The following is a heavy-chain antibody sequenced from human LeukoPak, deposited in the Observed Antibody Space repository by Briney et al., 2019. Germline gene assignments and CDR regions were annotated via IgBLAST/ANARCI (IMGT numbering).Heavy chain of an antibody. J-gene: IGHJ4*02. D-gene: IGHD1-7*01. Sequence: PGGSLRLSCAASGFTFSSYEMNWVRQAPGKGLEWVSYISSSASTIYCADSVKGRFTISRDNAKNSLYLQMNSLRAEDTAVYYCARDQTGTTGYFDCWGQGILVTVSS. V-gene: IGHV3-48*03. CDR3: ARDQTGTTGYFDC. CDR2: ISSSASTI. CDR1: GFTFSSYE.